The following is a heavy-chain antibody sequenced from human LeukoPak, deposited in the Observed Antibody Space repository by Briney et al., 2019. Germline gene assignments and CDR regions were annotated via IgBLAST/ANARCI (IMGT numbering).Heavy chain of an antibody. CDR2: IYSGGST. J-gene: IGHJ6*02. CDR1: GFTVSSNY. Sequence: PGGSLRLSCAASGFTVSSNYMSWVRQAPGKGLEWVSVIYSGGSTYYADSVKGRFTISRDNSKNTLYLQMNSLRAEDTAVYYCARTGYDSSGYYHTGDYYGMDVWGQGTTVTVSS. D-gene: IGHD3-22*01. V-gene: IGHV3-53*01. CDR3: ARTGYDSSGYYHTGDYYGMDV.